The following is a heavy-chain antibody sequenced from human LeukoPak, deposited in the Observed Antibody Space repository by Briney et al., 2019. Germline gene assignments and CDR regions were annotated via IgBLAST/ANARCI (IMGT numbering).Heavy chain of an antibody. CDR1: GYTFTSYA. J-gene: IGHJ4*02. V-gene: IGHV1-3*01. Sequence: GASVKVPCTASGYTFTSYAMHWVRQAPGQRLEWMGWINAGNGNTKYSQKFQGRVTITRDTSASTAYMELSSLRSEDTAVYYCARDLLTTVKPYDYWGQGTLVTVSS. D-gene: IGHD4-17*01. CDR2: INAGNGNT. CDR3: ARDLLTTVKPYDY.